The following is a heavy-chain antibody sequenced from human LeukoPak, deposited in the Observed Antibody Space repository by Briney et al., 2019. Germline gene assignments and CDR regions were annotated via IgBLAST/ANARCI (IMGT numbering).Heavy chain of an antibody. Sequence: PGGSLRLSCAASGFTVSSNYMSWVRQAPGKGLEWVSVIYSGGSTYYADSVKGRFTISRDNSKNTLYLQMNSLRAEDTAVYYCARGLLFPPIPSNLSWGQGTLVTVSS. V-gene: IGHV3-53*01. CDR2: IYSGGST. J-gene: IGHJ4*02. CDR1: GFTVSSNY. D-gene: IGHD2-21*01. CDR3: ARGLLFPPIPSNLS.